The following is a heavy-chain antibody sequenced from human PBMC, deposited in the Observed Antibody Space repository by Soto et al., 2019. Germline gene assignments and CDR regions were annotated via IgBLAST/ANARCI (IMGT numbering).Heavy chain of an antibody. Sequence: QLQLQESGSGLVQPSETLSLTCTVSNGSISSRSSYWGWIRQTPGKGLEWIGSIYYIGNTYYNPSLKSRVTISIDTSKTQFSLKLNSVTAADTAVYFCGGQDYGAKGYYFENWCQGTLVTVSS. V-gene: IGHV4-39*01. CDR3: GGQDYGAKGYYFEN. CDR1: NGSISSRSSY. J-gene: IGHJ4*02. D-gene: IGHD4-17*01. CDR2: IYYIGNT.